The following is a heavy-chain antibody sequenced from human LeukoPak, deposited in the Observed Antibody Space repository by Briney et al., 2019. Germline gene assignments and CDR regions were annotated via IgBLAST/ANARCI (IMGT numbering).Heavy chain of an antibody. V-gene: IGHV3-21*01. CDR1: GFTFSSYS. CDR2: ISSSSSYI. CDR3: ARASDDLQQLMDAEYFQH. J-gene: IGHJ1*01. D-gene: IGHD6-13*01. Sequence: GGSLRLSCAASGFTFSSYSMNWVRQAPGKGLEWVSSISSSSSYIYYADSVKGRFTISRDNAKNSLYLQMNSLRAEDTAVYYCARASDDLQQLMDAEYFQHWGQGTLVTVSS.